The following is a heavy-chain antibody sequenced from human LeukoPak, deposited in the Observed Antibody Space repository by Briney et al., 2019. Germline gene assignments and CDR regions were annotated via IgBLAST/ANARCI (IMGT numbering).Heavy chain of an antibody. V-gene: IGHV1-69*04. CDR1: GGTFSSYT. Sequence: SVKLSCKASGGTFSSYTISWVRQAPGQGLEWMGRIIPILGIANYAQKFQGRVTITADKSTSTAYMELSSLRSEDTAVYYCARESAIPGVFDYWGQGTLVTVSS. CDR3: ARESAIPGVFDY. J-gene: IGHJ4*02. D-gene: IGHD2-2*02. CDR2: IIPILGIA.